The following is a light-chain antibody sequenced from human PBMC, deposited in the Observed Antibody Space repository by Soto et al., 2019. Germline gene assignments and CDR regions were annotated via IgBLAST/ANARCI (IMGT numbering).Light chain of an antibody. J-gene: IGKJ1*01. CDR3: QQGYSTPWT. Sequence: DIQMTQSPSSLSASVGDRVTITCRASQSITTYLHWYQQKPGKAPNLLIYAASNLQSGAPSRFSGSGSGTDFTLTITRLQPEDFASYYCQQGYSTPWTFGQGTKVEIK. CDR1: QSITTY. V-gene: IGKV1-39*01. CDR2: AAS.